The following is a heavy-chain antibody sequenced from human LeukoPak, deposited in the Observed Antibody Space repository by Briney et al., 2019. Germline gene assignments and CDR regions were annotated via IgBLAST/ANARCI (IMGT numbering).Heavy chain of an antibody. CDR1: EFLFSGYA. J-gene: IGHJ3*02. D-gene: IGHD3-3*01. Sequence: GGSLRLSCAASEFLFSGYAFHWVRQAPGKGLEWVALIRHDGSNEYYADSVKGRFTISRDNAKNSLYLQMNSLRAEDTAIYYCAHHGGGTIRIAAFDIWGQGTMVTVSS. CDR2: IRHDGSNE. V-gene: IGHV3-30*02. CDR3: AHHGGGTIRIAAFDI.